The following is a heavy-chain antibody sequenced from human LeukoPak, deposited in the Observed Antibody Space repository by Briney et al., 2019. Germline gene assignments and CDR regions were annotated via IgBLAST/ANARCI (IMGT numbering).Heavy chain of an antibody. V-gene: IGHV1-2*06. CDR1: GYTFTGYY. CDR3: ERLQVGYRWWFSVPFDP. D-gene: IGHD2-8*02. J-gene: IGHJ5*02. CDR2: INPNSGGT. Sequence: ASVKVSCKASGYTFTGYYMHWVRQAPGQGLEWMGRINPNSGGTNYAQKFQGRVTMTRDTSISTAYMELSRLRSDDTAVYYCERLQVGYRWWFSVPFDPWGRGTLVTVSS.